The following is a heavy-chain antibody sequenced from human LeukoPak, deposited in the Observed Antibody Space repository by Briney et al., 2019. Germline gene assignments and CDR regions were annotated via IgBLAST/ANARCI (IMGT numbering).Heavy chain of an antibody. CDR3: AREFATAHDAFDI. V-gene: IGHV3-21*04. CDR2: ISSSSNHI. Sequence: GGSLILSCAASGITFSSYIMSWVRPAPRKGLGVVSSISSSSNHIYYADTMKGRFTISRDDAKTSLYLQMNSLRAEDTAVYYCAREFATAHDAFDIWGQGTMVTASS. J-gene: IGHJ3*02. D-gene: IGHD4-17*01. CDR1: GITFSSYI.